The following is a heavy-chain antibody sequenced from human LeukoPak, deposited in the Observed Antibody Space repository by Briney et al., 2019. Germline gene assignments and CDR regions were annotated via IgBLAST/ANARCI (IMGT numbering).Heavy chain of an antibody. CDR3: ARDSYDSSGFYPGSRWFDP. CDR1: GYSFANYW. D-gene: IGHD3-22*01. V-gene: IGHV5-51*01. J-gene: IGHJ5*02. CDR2: IFPGDSDT. Sequence: GESLKISCKASGYSFANYWIGWVRQMPGKGLEWMGIIFPGDSDTTYSPSFEGQVTISADKSVSTAYLQWRSLKASDTAMYYCARDSYDSSGFYPGSRWFDPWGQGTLVTVSS.